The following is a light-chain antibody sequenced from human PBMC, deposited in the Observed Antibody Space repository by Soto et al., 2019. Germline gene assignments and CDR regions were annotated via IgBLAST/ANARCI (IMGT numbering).Light chain of an antibody. Sequence: DIQMTQSPSSLSASVGDRVTITCRASQSITNYLNWYQQKPGKAPKLLIYAASSLQSGVPSRFSGSESGTDFTLSISSLHPEDFATYYCQQSESTPWTYGQGTKVEIK. CDR2: AAS. J-gene: IGKJ1*01. CDR1: QSITNY. V-gene: IGKV1-39*01. CDR3: QQSESTPWT.